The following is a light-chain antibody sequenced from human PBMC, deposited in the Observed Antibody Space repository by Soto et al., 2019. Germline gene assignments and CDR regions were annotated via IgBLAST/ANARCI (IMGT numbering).Light chain of an antibody. CDR1: QTVRNNY. J-gene: IGKJ4*01. CDR2: DAS. Sequence: EIVMTQSPATLSVSPGERATLSCRASQTVRNNYLAWYQQKPGQAPRLLIYDASSRATGIPARFSGSGSGTDFTLTISRLEPEDFAVYYCQHYVTSPLTFGGGTKVDIK. CDR3: QHYVTSPLT. V-gene: IGKV3-20*01.